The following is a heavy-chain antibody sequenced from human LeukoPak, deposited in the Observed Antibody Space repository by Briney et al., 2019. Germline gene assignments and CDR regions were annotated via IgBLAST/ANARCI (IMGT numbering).Heavy chain of an antibody. CDR1: GGTFSSYA. CDR2: IIPILGIA. Sequence: SVKVSCKASGGTFSSYAISWVRQAPGQGLEWMGRIIPILGIANYAQKFQGRVTMTTDTSTSTAYMELRSLRSDDTAVYYCARERYYDFWSGYYMDYYYYGMDVWGQGTTVTVSS. J-gene: IGHJ6*02. V-gene: IGHV1-69*04. CDR3: ARERYYDFWSGYYMDYYYYGMDV. D-gene: IGHD3-3*01.